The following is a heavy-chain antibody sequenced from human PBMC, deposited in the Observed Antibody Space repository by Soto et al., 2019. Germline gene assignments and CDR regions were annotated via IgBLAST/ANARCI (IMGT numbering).Heavy chain of an antibody. Sequence: ASVKVSCKASGYTFTSYGISWVRQAPGQGLEWMGWISAYNGNTNYAQKLQGRVTMTTDTSTSTAYMELSSLRSEDTAVYYCATPLGRYYYGMDVWGQGTTVTVSS. D-gene: IGHD2-15*01. CDR1: GYTFTSYG. CDR3: ATPLGRYYYGMDV. CDR2: ISAYNGNT. V-gene: IGHV1-18*01. J-gene: IGHJ6*02.